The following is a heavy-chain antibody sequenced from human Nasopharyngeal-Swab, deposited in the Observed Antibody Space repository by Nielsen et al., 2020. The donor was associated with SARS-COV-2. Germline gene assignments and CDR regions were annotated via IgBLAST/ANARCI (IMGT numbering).Heavy chain of an antibody. CDR3: ARDDHTVVVTAVGHDAFDI. V-gene: IGHV3-48*03. CDR1: GFTFSSYE. Sequence: GGSLRLSCAASGFTFSSYEMNWVRQAPGQGLEWVSYISSSGSTIYYADSVKGRFTISRDNAKNSLYLQMNSLRAEDTAVYYCARDDHTVVVTAVGHDAFDIWGQGTMVTVSS. CDR2: ISSSGSTI. D-gene: IGHD2-21*02. J-gene: IGHJ3*02.